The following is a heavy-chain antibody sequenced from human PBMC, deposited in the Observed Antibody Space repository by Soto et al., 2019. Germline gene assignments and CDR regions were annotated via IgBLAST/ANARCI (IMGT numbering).Heavy chain of an antibody. D-gene: IGHD3-22*01. V-gene: IGHV3-30*18. J-gene: IGHJ4*02. Sequence: QVQLVESGGGVVQPGRSLRLSCAASGFTFSSYGMHWVRQAPGKGLEWVAVISYDGSNKYYADSVKGRFTISRDNSKNTLYLQMNSLRAEDTAVYYCAKDFSYYYDSSGYSAFDYWGQGTLVTVSS. CDR2: ISYDGSNK. CDR1: GFTFSSYG. CDR3: AKDFSYYYDSSGYSAFDY.